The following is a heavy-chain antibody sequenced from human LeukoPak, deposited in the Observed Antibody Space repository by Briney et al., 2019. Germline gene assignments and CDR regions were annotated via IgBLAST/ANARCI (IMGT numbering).Heavy chain of an antibody. CDR3: ARFRIVGAIDH. J-gene: IGHJ4*02. Sequence: PSETLSLTCAVYGGSFSGYYWSWIRQPPGKGLEWIGEINHSGSTNYNPSLKSRVTISVDTSKNQFSLKLSSVTAADTAVYYCARFRIVGAIDHWGQGTLVTVSS. CDR1: GGSFSGYY. V-gene: IGHV4-34*01. D-gene: IGHD1-26*01. CDR2: INHSGST.